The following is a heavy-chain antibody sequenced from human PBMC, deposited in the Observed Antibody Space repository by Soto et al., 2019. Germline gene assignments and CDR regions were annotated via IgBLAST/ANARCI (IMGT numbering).Heavy chain of an antibody. CDR3: ARIGYYDFWSGTYYYYGMDV. Sequence: GESLKISCNGSGYSFTIYWIGWVRQMPGKGLEWMGIIYPGDSDTRYSPSFQGQVTISADKSISTAYLQWSSLKASDTAMYYCARIGYYDFWSGTYYYYGMDVWGQGTTVTVSS. J-gene: IGHJ6*02. CDR2: IYPGDSDT. D-gene: IGHD3-3*01. CDR1: GYSFTIYW. V-gene: IGHV5-51*01.